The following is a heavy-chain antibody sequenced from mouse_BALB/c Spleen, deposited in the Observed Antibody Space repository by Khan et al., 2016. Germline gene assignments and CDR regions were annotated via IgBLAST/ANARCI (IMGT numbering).Heavy chain of an antibody. J-gene: IGHJ2*01. CDR2: ILPGSGST. V-gene: IGHV1-9*01. CDR3: ARTDRRGYFDY. Sequence: QVQLQQSGAELMKPGASVKISCKATGYTFSSYCIEWVKQRPGHGLEWIGEILPGSGSTNYNEKFRGKATFTADTSSNTAYMQLSSLTSEDSAVHYCARTDRRGYFDYWGQGTTLTVSS. CDR1: GYTFSSYC.